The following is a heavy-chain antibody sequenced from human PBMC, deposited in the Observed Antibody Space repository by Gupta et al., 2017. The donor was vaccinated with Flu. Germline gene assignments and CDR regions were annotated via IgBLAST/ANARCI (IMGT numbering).Heavy chain of an antibody. CDR3: ARRSDHGGYFDS. CDR2: IFFSGVT. CDR1: ADSTKKSPYD. D-gene: IGHD4-17*01. V-gene: IGHV4-39*01. J-gene: IGHJ4*02. Sequence: VSADSTKKSPYDGGWSRQSPGRGLAWIGNIFFSGVTYYNPSLKGRVTISVDTSKNQFSLNLSSVTAADTAVYFCARRSDHGGYFDSWGQGTLVTGSS.